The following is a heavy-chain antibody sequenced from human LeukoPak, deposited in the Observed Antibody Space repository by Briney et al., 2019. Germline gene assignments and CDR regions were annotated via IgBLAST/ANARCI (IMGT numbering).Heavy chain of an antibody. CDR1: GFTFSSYA. CDR2: IWYDGTNK. Sequence: SGGSLRLSCAASGFTFSSYAMSWVRQAPGKGLEWVAVIWYDGTNKYYADSVKGRFTISRDNSKNTLFLQMNILRAEDTAVYYCARAAYDSSGYLTLWGQGTLVAVSS. V-gene: IGHV3-33*08. J-gene: IGHJ4*02. CDR3: ARAAYDSSGYLTL. D-gene: IGHD3-22*01.